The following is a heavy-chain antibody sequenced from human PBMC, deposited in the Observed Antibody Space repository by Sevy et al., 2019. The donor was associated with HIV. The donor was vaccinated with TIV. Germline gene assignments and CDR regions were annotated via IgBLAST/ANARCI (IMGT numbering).Heavy chain of an antibody. D-gene: IGHD3-3*01. CDR3: AGRAKYDFWSGYYFDY. CDR2: ISSSSSTI. J-gene: IGHJ4*02. Sequence: GGSLRLSCAASGFTFSSYSMNWVRQAPGKGLEWVSYISSSSSTIYYADSVKGRFTISRDNPKNSLYLQMNSLRAEDTAVYYCAGRAKYDFWSGYYFDYWGQGTLVTVSS. CDR1: GFTFSSYS. V-gene: IGHV3-48*01.